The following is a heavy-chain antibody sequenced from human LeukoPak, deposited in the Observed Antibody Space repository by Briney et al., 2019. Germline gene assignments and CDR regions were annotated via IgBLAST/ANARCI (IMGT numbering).Heavy chain of an antibody. CDR1: GFSFSGYE. CDR2: ISSSGGTI. Sequence: GGSLRLSCAASGFSFSGYEMNWVRQAPGKGLEWVSYISSSGGTIYYADSVKGRFTISRDNAKNSLFLQTNSLRAEDTAVYYCARVVNQLPYSWGQGALVTVSS. V-gene: IGHV3-48*03. CDR3: ARVVNQLPYS. J-gene: IGHJ4*02. D-gene: IGHD2-2*01.